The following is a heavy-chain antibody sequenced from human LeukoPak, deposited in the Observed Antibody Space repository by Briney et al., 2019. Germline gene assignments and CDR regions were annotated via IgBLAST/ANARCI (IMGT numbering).Heavy chain of an antibody. CDR1: GYTFTSYC. J-gene: IGHJ5*02. CDR3: ARDPGSSFPQNWFDP. V-gene: IGHV1-46*01. D-gene: IGHD3-10*01. Sequence: ASVTVSCKASGYTFTSYCMHWVRQAPGQGLEYMGIINPSGGSANYAPKFQGRVTITRDTSTSTFYMELSSLRSEDTAVHYCARDPGSSFPQNWFDPWGQGTLVTVSS. CDR2: INPSGGSA.